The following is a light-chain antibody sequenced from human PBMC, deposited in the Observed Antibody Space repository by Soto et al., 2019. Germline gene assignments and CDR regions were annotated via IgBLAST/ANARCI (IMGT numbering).Light chain of an antibody. CDR3: QQYNNWPPRYT. J-gene: IGKJ2*01. CDR1: ESVSRF. V-gene: IGKV3-15*01. CDR2: DAS. Sequence: EIVLTQSPATLSLSPGERATLSCRASESVSRFLAWYQQKPGHPPRLLIYDASNRATGVPARFSGSGSGTRFTLTISSLQSEDFAVYYCQQYNNWPPRYTFGQGTKLQI.